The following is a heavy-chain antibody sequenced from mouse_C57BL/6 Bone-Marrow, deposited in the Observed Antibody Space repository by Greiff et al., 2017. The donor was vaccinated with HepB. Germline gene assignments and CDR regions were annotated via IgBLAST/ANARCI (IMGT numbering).Heavy chain of an antibody. CDR2: IWSGGST. CDR1: GFSLTSYG. Sequence: VQVVESGPGLVQPSQSLSITCTVSGFSLTSYGVHWVRQSPGKGLEWLGVIWSGGSTDYNAAFISRLSISKDNSKSPFFFKMNSLQADDTAIYYCATRGEYYFDYWGQGTTLTVSS. J-gene: IGHJ2*01. V-gene: IGHV2-2*01. CDR3: ATRGEYYFDY.